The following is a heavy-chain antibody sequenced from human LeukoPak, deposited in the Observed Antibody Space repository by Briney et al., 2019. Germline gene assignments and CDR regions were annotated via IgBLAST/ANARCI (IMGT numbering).Heavy chain of an antibody. J-gene: IGHJ4*02. D-gene: IGHD5-24*01. V-gene: IGHV4-38-2*02. CDR3: ARGDGYNYGGFDY. CDR2: IYHSGST. CDR1: GYSISSGYY. Sequence: PSETLSLTCTVSGYSISSGYYWGWIRQPPGKGLEWIGSIYHSGSTYYNPSLKSRVTISVDTSKNQFSLKLSSVTAADTAVYYCARGDGYNYGGFDYWGQGTLVTVSS.